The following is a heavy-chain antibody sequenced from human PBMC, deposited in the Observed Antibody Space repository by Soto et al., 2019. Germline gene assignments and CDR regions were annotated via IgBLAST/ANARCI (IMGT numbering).Heavy chain of an antibody. CDR3: ARDGPYYYASRMDV. V-gene: IGHV3-53*04. CDR2: LHSGGDT. J-gene: IGHJ6*02. Sequence: EVQLVESGGGLVQPGGSLRLSCAASGIPVSSNYMTWVRQAPGKGLEWVSVLHSGGDTYYANSVKGRFTISRNDSTNTLFLQMNSLTPEDTAVYYWARDGPYYYASRMDVWGQGPTVTVSS. D-gene: IGHD3-10*01. CDR1: GIPVSSNY.